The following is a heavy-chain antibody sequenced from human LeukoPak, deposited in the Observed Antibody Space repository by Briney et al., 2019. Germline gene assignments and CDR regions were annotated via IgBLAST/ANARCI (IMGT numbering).Heavy chain of an antibody. D-gene: IGHD6-6*01. V-gene: IGHV5-51*01. Sequence: IIYPGDSDTRYSPSFQGQVTISADKSISTAYLQWSSLKASDTAMYYCARHSSSSGWFDPWGQGTLVTVSS. CDR3: ARHSSSSGWFDP. CDR2: IYPGDSDT. J-gene: IGHJ5*02.